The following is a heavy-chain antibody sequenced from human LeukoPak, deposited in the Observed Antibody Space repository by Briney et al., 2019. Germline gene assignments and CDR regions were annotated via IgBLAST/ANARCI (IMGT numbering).Heavy chain of an antibody. Sequence: ASVKVSCKASGGTFSSYAISWVRQSPGQGLEWMGGIIPIFGTANYAQKFQGRVTVTADESASTAYMELSSLRSDDTAVYYCATGRRYYYDSRDAFDIWGQGTMVTVSS. V-gene: IGHV1-69*13. J-gene: IGHJ3*02. D-gene: IGHD3-22*01. CDR2: IIPIFGTA. CDR1: GGTFSSYA. CDR3: ATGRRYYYDSRDAFDI.